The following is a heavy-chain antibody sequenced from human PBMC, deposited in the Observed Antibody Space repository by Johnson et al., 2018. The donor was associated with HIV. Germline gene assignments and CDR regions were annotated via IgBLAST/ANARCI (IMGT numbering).Heavy chain of an antibody. CDR1: GFTFDDYG. D-gene: IGHD1-26*01. CDR2: INWTGGST. V-gene: IGHV3-20*04. CDR3: AIIPPGGAGKGADAFDI. Sequence: VQLVESGGGLVKPGGSLRLSCVASGFTFDDYGVSWVRQAPGKGLEWVSGINWTGGSTGYADSVKGRFPFPRDNSKNTLYLQMNSLRAEDTAVYYCAIIPPGGAGKGADAFDIWGQGTMVTVSS. J-gene: IGHJ3*02.